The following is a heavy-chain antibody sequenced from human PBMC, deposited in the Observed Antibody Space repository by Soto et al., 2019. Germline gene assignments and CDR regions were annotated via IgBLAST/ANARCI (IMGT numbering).Heavy chain of an antibody. V-gene: IGHV3-23*01. Sequence: EVQLLESGGGLVXPGGSLRLSCAASGFTFSSYAMNWVRQAPGKGLEWVSVISGSGGSTYYADSVKGRFTISRDNSKNTLYLQMNSLRAEDTAVYYCARRSSGWYFDYWGQGTLVTVSS. CDR2: ISGSGGST. CDR1: GFTFSSYA. CDR3: ARRSSGWYFDY. J-gene: IGHJ4*02. D-gene: IGHD6-19*01.